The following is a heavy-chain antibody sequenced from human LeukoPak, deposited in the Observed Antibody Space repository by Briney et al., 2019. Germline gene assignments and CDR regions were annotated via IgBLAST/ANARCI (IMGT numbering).Heavy chain of an antibody. V-gene: IGHV3-11*01. CDR1: GFTFSDYY. CDR2: LVVSGSTI. J-gene: IGHJ4*02. Sequence: GGSLRLSCAASGFTFSDYYMSWIRQAPGKGLKGVSYLVVSGSTIYYADSVKGRFTISRDNAKNSLYLQMNSLRAEDTAVYYCARVQPHYYDSSGYPPDYWGQGTLVTVSS. D-gene: IGHD3-22*01. CDR3: ARVQPHYYDSSGYPPDY.